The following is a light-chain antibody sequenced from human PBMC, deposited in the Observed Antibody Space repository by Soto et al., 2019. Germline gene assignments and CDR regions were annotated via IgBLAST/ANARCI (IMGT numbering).Light chain of an antibody. CDR1: GSDIGGYDY. Sequence: QSALTQPASVSGSPGQSITIPGTGSGSDIGGYDYVSWYQHHPGKAPKLIISEVSDRPSGVSNRFSGSKSGNTASLTISGLQAEDEADYYCCSYANTRTWLFGGGTKVTVL. CDR3: CSYANTRTWL. J-gene: IGLJ3*02. CDR2: EVS. V-gene: IGLV2-14*01.